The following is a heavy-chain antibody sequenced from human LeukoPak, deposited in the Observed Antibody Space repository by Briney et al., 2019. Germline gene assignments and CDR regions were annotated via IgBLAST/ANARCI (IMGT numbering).Heavy chain of an antibody. Sequence: GGSLRLSCAASGSTFSSYAMHWVRQAPGKGLEWVAVISYDGSNKYYADSVKGRFTISRDNSKNTLYLQMNSLRAEDTAVYYCARGYSSGWYDAFDIWGQGTMVTVSS. CDR3: ARGYSSGWYDAFDI. CDR2: ISYDGSNK. D-gene: IGHD6-19*01. V-gene: IGHV3-30-3*01. J-gene: IGHJ3*02. CDR1: GSTFSSYA.